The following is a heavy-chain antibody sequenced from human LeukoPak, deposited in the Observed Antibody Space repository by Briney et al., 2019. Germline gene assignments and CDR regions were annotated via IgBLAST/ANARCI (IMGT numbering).Heavy chain of an antibody. CDR1: GFTFSNYA. CDR2: ISGSGDST. CDR3: AKSGVTSYDSSGYLLVY. Sequence: GGSLGLSCAASGFTFSNYAMSWVRQAPGKGLEWVSAISGSGDSTYYADSVKGRFTISRDNSKNTLYLQMNSLRAEDTVVYYCAKSGVTSYDSSGYLLVYWDQGTLVTVSS. V-gene: IGHV3-23*01. D-gene: IGHD3-22*01. J-gene: IGHJ4*02.